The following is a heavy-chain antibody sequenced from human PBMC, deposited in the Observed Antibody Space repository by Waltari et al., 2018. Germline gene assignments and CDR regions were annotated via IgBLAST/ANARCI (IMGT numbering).Heavy chain of an antibody. CDR2: IKQDESER. D-gene: IGHD2-2*01. V-gene: IGHV3-7*01. Sequence: EAQLVESGGALVQPGGSLRLSCAASGLTFSTYWMSWVRQAPGKGLEWVANIKQDESERYYVDSVKGRFTISRDNAKNSLYLQMNSLRAEDTAVYYCAVVGVASDYWGPGTLVTVSS. CDR3: AVVGVASDY. CDR1: GLTFSTYW. J-gene: IGHJ4*02.